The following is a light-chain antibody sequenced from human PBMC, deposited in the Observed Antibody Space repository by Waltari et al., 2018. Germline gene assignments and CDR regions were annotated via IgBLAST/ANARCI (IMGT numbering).Light chain of an antibody. V-gene: IGLV1-44*01. J-gene: IGLJ3*02. CDR2: SIK. CDR1: RSNLRTQP. CDR3: AAWDDNLNGVV. Sequence: SVLPQPPSASGTPGQRVPISCSGSRSNLRTQPVNWYQQLPGTAPKILISSIKQRPSGVPDRFSGSKSGTSASLAISGLQSEDEADYYCAAWDDNLNGVVFGGGTKLTVL.